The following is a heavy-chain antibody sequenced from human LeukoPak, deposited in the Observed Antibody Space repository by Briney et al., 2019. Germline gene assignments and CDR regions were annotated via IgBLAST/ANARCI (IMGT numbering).Heavy chain of an antibody. CDR2: VDYSGST. J-gene: IGHJ3*02. D-gene: IGHD6-19*01. CDR3: ARGRSVAAPLYDI. V-gene: IGHV4-59*01. Sequence: KTSETLSLTCVVSGVSINNYHWTWIRQPPRKGLEWIGYVDYSGSTNNNPSLESRVTISVDTSKNQFSLKLTSVTAADTAVYYCARGRSVAAPLYDIWGPGTMVTVSS. CDR1: GVSINNYH.